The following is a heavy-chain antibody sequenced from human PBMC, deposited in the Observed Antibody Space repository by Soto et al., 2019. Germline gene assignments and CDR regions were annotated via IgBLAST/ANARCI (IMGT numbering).Heavy chain of an antibody. J-gene: IGHJ5*01. Sequence: SETLSLTCTVSGGSISSSSYYWGWIRQPPGKGLEWIGSIYYSGSTYYNPSLKSRVTISVDTSKNQFSLKLSSVTAADTAVYYCARHSQRFYVFLSGYYIGWFDSCAQRTLVTVSS. D-gene: IGHD3-9*01. V-gene: IGHV4-39*01. CDR3: ARHSQRFYVFLSGYYIGWFDS. CDR1: GGSISSSSYY. CDR2: IYYSGST.